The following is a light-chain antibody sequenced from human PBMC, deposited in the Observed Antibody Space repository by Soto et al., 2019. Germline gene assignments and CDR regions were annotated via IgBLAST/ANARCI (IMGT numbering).Light chain of an antibody. CDR1: NSDLGDYDY. V-gene: IGLV2-14*01. Sequence: QSALTQPASVSGSPGQSIAISCTGANSDLGDYDYVSWYQQRPGEAPKLMIYDVSNRPSGVSDRFSGSKSGNTASLTISGLQAEDDADYYCSSYTSSNASYVFGAGTKLTVL. CDR3: SSYTSSNASYV. J-gene: IGLJ1*01. CDR2: DVS.